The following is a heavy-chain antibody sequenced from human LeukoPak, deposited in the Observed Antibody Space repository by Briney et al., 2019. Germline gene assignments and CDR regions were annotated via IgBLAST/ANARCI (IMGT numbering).Heavy chain of an antibody. CDR3: AKVGTTSDAFDI. V-gene: IGHV3-23*01. CDR2: FSDSSGST. CDR1: GFTFSSYA. J-gene: IGHJ3*02. Sequence: GGSLRLSCAASGFTFSSYAMSWVRQAPGKGLEWVSAFSDSSGSTHYADSVKGRFTISRDNSKNTLYLQMNSLRAEDTAVYYCAKVGTTSDAFDIWGQGTMVTVSS. D-gene: IGHD1-7*01.